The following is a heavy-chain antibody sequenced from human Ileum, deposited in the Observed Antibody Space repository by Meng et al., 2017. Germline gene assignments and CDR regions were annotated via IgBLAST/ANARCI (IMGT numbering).Heavy chain of an antibody. V-gene: IGHV4-28*01. CDR3: ARHGGYYQDF. Sequence: VQLVEAGSALLQASDTLTLTCSVSGDSTSVVSDWGWGRQSPGRGVEWIGDIDHVGIAYYKPTLKSRVTMSIDQSKSQFSLRLTSVSAADTAVYYCARHGGYYQDFWGQGTLVTVFS. CDR1: GDSTSVVS. CDR2: IDHVGIA. J-gene: IGHJ4*02. D-gene: IGHD4-23*01.